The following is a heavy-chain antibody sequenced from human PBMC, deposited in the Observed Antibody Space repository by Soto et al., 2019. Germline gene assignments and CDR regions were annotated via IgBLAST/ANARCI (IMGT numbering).Heavy chain of an antibody. CDR3: ARGKGGITIFGVLSRPYYYGMDV. CDR1: GGSFSGYY. Sequence: SETLSLTCAVYGGSFSGYYWSWIRQPPGKGLEWIGEINHSGSTNYNPSLKSRVTISVDTSKNQFSLKLSSVTAADTAVYYCARGKGGITIFGVLSRPYYYGMDVWGQGTTVNVSS. J-gene: IGHJ6*02. D-gene: IGHD3-3*01. CDR2: INHSGST. V-gene: IGHV4-34*01.